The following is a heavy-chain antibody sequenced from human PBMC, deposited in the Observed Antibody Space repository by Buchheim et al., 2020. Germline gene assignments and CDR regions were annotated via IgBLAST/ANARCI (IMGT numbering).Heavy chain of an antibody. CDR3: ARRAIVVVVAATIHYYGMDV. CDR1: GYTFTRFY. V-gene: IGHV1-46*01. Sequence: QVQLVQSGAEVKKPGASVRISCKASGYTFTRFYIHWFRQAPGQGLEWMGIINPGGEPITYALKFQGRVTMTRDTSTNPVYMELSSLRSEDTAVYYCARRAIVVVVAATIHYYGMDVWGQGTT. J-gene: IGHJ6*02. D-gene: IGHD2-15*01. CDR2: INPGGEPI.